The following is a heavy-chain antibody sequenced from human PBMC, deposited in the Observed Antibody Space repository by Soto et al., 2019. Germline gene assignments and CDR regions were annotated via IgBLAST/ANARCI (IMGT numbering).Heavy chain of an antibody. CDR2: ISLYSDGT. V-gene: IGHV1-18*01. Sequence: ASVKVSCKTSGYTFSNYGITWVRQAPGQPLEWLGWISLYSDGTNYAQKFQGRVSMTTDTSTSTAYMELRSLRSDDTVVYYCARDGEAYCGGDCPLNYWGQGTLVTVSS. D-gene: IGHD2-21*02. CDR3: ARDGEAYCGGDCPLNY. CDR1: GYTFSNYG. J-gene: IGHJ4*02.